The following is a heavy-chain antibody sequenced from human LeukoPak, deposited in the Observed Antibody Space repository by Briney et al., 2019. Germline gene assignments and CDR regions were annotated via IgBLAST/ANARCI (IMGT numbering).Heavy chain of an antibody. Sequence: PGGSLRLSCAASGFTFSTYRMNWVRQAPGKGLEWVSTISSSSSYIYYADSVKGRFTISRDNAKNSLYLQMNTLRAEDTAVYYCAREDSVAGALADYWGQGTLVTVSS. CDR3: AREDSVAGALADY. J-gene: IGHJ4*02. CDR1: GFTFSTYR. CDR2: ISSSSSYI. D-gene: IGHD6-19*01. V-gene: IGHV3-21*01.